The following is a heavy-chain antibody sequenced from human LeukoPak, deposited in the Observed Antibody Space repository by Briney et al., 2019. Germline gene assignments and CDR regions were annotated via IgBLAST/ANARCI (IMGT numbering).Heavy chain of an antibody. D-gene: IGHD3-10*01. CDR3: ARGGITMVHYYYYMDV. J-gene: IGHJ6*03. CDR1: GLTFSRYW. CDR2: IKEDGSEK. V-gene: IGHV3-7*04. Sequence: GGSLRLSCAASGLTFSRYWMTWVRQAPGKGLEWVANIKEDGSEKYYVDSVKGRFTISRDNAKNSLYLQMNSLRAEDTAVYYCARGGITMVHYYYYMDVWGKGTTVTISS.